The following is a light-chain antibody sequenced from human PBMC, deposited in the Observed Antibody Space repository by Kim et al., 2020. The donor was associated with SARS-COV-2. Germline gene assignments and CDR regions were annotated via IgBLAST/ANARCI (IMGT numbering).Light chain of an antibody. CDR2: GNS. CDR1: SSNIGAGYD. Sequence: SELTQPPSVSGAPGQRVTISCTGSSSNIGAGYDVHWYQQLPGTAPKLLIYGNSNRPSGVPDRFSGSKSGTSASLAITGLQAEDEADYYCQSYDSSLSGPYVFGTGTKVTVL. J-gene: IGLJ1*01. CDR3: QSYDSSLSGPYV. V-gene: IGLV1-40*01.